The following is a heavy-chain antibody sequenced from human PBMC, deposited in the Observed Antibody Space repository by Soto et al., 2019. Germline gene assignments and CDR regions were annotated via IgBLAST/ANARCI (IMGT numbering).Heavy chain of an antibody. V-gene: IGHV4-59*01. CDR2: IYYSGST. CDR3: ARRGQLVWRGGVHYYYGMDV. CDR1: GGSISSYY. D-gene: IGHD6-6*01. J-gene: IGHJ6*02. Sequence: SETLSLTCTVSGGSISSYYWSWIRQPPGKGLEWIGYIYYSGSTNYNPSLKSRVTISVDTSKNQFSLKLSSVTAADTAVYYCARRGQLVWRGGVHYYYGMDVWGQGTTVTVSS.